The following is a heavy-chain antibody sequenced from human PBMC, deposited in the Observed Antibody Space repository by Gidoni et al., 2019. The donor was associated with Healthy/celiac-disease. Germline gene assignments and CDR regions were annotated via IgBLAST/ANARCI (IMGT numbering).Heavy chain of an antibody. J-gene: IGHJ6*02. CDR3: TTPYCSSTSCYVGYYYYYGMDV. V-gene: IGHV3-15*07. CDR2: IKSKTDGGTT. Sequence: EVQLVESGGGLVKPGGSLRLSCAASGFTFRNAWMNWVRQAPGKGLEWVGRIKSKTDGGTTDYAAPVKGRFTISRDDSKNTLYLQMNSLKTEDTAVYYCTTPYCSSTSCYVGYYYYYGMDVWGQGTTVTVSS. CDR1: GFTFRNAW. D-gene: IGHD2-2*01.